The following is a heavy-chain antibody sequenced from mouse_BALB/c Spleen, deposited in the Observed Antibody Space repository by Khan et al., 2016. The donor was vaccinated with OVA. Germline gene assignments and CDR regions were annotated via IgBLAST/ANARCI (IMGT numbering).Heavy chain of an antibody. V-gene: IGHV1S56*01. J-gene: IGHJ3*01. CDR1: GYTFTDYY. Sequence: QVQLKQSGPELVKPGTSVRISCKASGYTFTDYYIHWVKQRPGQGLVWFGWIYPGNVNTKYNEKFKDTATLTADKSSSPALMQLSSLPSEDSAVYICAREGYDENDRAWVAYWGQGTLVTVSA. CDR2: IYPGNVNT. CDR3: AREGYDENDRAWVAY. D-gene: IGHD2-4*01.